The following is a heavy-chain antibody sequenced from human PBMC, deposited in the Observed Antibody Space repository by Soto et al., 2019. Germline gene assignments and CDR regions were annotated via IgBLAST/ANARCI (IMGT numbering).Heavy chain of an antibody. Sequence: GGSLRLSCAASGFTFNTYDMNWVRQAPGKGLEWVSSITTSSAYIYYADSLKGRITISRDNAKNSLFLQMNSLRAEDTALYYCVRSGTARLLRHSWFDTWGQGTLVTVS. V-gene: IGHV3-21*01. CDR3: VRSGTARLLRHSWFDT. J-gene: IGHJ5*02. CDR2: ITTSSAYI. D-gene: IGHD2-21*01. CDR1: GFTFNTYD.